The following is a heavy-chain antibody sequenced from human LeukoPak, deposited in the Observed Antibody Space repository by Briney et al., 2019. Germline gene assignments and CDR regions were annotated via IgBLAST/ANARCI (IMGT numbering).Heavy chain of an antibody. Sequence: SETLSLTCTVSAYSIRSGYFWGWIRQPPGKGLEWIASIYHSGSTYYNPSLKSRVTISVDTSKNQFSLKLTSVTAADTAVYYCARVLYHDVLTGYYINGWFDPWGQGTLVTVSS. V-gene: IGHV4-38-2*02. CDR2: IYHSGST. CDR3: ARVLYHDVLTGYYINGWFDP. D-gene: IGHD3-9*01. CDR1: AYSIRSGYF. J-gene: IGHJ5*02.